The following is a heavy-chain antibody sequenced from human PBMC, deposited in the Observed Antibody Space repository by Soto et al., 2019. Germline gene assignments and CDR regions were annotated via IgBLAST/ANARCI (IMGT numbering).Heavy chain of an antibody. CDR3: AKGVTIFGVVISDMDV. CDR2: ISWNSGSI. V-gene: IGHV3-9*01. CDR1: GFTFDDYA. D-gene: IGHD3-3*01. J-gene: IGHJ6*03. Sequence: GGSLRLSCAASGFTFDDYAMHWVRQAPGKGLEWVSGISWNSGSIGYADSVKGRFTISRDNAKNSLYLQMNSLRAEDTALYYCAKGVTIFGVVISDMDVWGKGTTVTVSS.